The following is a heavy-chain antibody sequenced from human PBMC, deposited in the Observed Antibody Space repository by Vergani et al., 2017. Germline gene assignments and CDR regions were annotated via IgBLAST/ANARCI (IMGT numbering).Heavy chain of an antibody. CDR1: GGSFSGYY. CDR3: ARLTGAVAGPWFDP. V-gene: IGHV4-34*01. CDR2: INHSGST. J-gene: IGHJ5*02. D-gene: IGHD6-19*01. Sequence: QVQLQQWGAGLLKPSETLSLTFAVYGGSFSGYYWSWIRQPPGKGLEWIGEINHSGSTNYNPSLKSRVTISVDTSKNQFSLKLSSVTAADTAVYYCARLTGAVAGPWFDPWGQGTLVTVSS.